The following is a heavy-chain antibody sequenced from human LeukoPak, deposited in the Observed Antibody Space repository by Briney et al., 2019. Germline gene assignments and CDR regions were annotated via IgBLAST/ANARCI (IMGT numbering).Heavy chain of an antibody. CDR3: ARGVYIAAAQYGY. CDR2: IYYSGTT. CDR1: GGSISSHY. V-gene: IGHV4-59*11. J-gene: IGHJ4*02. D-gene: IGHD6-13*01. Sequence: SETLSLTCTVSGGSISSHYWSWIRQPPGKGLEWIGYIYYSGTTNYNPSLKSRVTVSVDTSKNQFSLKLSSVTAADTAVYYCARGVYIAAAQYGYWGQGTLVTVSS.